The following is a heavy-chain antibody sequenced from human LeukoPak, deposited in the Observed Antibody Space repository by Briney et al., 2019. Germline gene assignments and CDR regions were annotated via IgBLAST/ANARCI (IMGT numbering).Heavy chain of an antibody. Sequence: GGSLRLSCAVSGFPFSRFYMSWIRQAPGKGLEWISYIGLSGSPLDYADSVKGRFTISRDNAKNSLYLDMNSLRAEDTAGYYCARKDFSSGSFSYWGQGTLVTVSS. J-gene: IGHJ4*02. CDR3: ARKDFSSGSFSY. V-gene: IGHV3-11*04. D-gene: IGHD3-22*01. CDR1: GFPFSRFY. CDR2: IGLSGSPL.